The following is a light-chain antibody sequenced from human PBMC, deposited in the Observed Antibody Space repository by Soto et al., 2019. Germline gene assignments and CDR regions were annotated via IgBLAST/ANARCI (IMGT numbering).Light chain of an antibody. CDR3: SSYTSSNTLV. CDR2: EVS. Sequence: QSALTQPASVSGSPGQSITISCTGASSDVGGYDFVSWYQQHPGKAPKLMIYEVSNRPSGVSNRFSGSKSGNTASLTISGLQAEAEGDYYCSSYTSSNTLVFGGGTKLTVL. CDR1: SSDVGGYDF. V-gene: IGLV2-14*01. J-gene: IGLJ2*01.